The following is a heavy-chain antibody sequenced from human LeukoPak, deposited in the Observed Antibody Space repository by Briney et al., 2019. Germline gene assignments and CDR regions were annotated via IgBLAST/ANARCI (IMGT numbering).Heavy chain of an antibody. CDR2: INSDGSST. CDR1: GFTFSSYW. CDR3: ARGYCSGGSCYSDY. D-gene: IGHD2-15*01. J-gene: IGHJ4*02. Sequence: GGSLRLSCAASGFTFSSYWMHWVRHAPGKGLVRVSRINSDGSSTSYADSVKGRFTISRDNAMNTLYLQMNSLRAEDTAVYYCARGYCSGGSCYSDYWGQGTLVTVSS. V-gene: IGHV3-74*01.